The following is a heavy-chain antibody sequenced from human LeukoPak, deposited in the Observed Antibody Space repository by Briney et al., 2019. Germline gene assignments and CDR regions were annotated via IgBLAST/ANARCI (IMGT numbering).Heavy chain of an antibody. CDR2: IIPIFGTA. J-gene: IGHJ4*02. CDR3: ARGERFLEWSHFDY. V-gene: IGHV1-69*13. Sequence: SVKVSCKASGGTFSSYAISWVRQAPGQGLEWMGGIIPIFGTANYAQKFQGRVTITADESTSTAYMELSSLRSEDTAVYYCARGERFLEWSHFDYWGQGTLVTVSS. CDR1: GGTFSSYA. D-gene: IGHD3-3*01.